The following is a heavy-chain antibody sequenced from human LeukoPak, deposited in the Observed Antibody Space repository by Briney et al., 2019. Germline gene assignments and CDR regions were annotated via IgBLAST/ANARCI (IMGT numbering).Heavy chain of an antibody. D-gene: IGHD2-15*01. J-gene: IGHJ6*02. Sequence: SETLSLTCTVSGGSISNYYWNWLRQPPGKGLEWIGYIYYSGSTNYNPSLQSRVTISVDTSKNQFSLKLSSVTAADTAVYYCARDGRYCSGGSCYLDYYGMDVWGQGTTVTVSS. V-gene: IGHV4-59*01. CDR1: GGSISNYY. CDR3: ARDGRYCSGGSCYLDYYGMDV. CDR2: IYYSGST.